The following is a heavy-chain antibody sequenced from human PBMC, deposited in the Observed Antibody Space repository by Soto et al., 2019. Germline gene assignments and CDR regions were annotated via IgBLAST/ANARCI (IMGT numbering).Heavy chain of an antibody. V-gene: IGHV3-30*18. CDR2: ISYDGSNR. CDR3: AEDVKTYSSNSVY. J-gene: IGHJ4*02. D-gene: IGHD6-13*01. Sequence: PGGSLRLSCAASGFTFSSYGMHWVRQAPGKGLEWVAVISYDGSNRYYAESVKGRFTISGDKSKNTLYLQMNSLRAEDTAVYYCAEDVKTYSSNSVYWEQEPL. CDR1: GFTFSSYG.